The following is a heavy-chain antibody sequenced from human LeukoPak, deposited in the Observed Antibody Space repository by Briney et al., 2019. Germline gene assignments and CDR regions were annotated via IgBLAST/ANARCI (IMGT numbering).Heavy chain of an antibody. Sequence: GGSLRLSCAASGFTFSSYSMNWVRQAPGKGLEWVSSISSSSSYIYYADSVKGRFTISRDNSKNTLYLQMNSLRAEDTAVYYCARDPDVSTVVAATFDYWGQGTLVTVSS. CDR3: ARDPDVSTVVAATFDY. CDR2: ISSSSSYI. V-gene: IGHV3-21*01. J-gene: IGHJ4*02. CDR1: GFTFSSYS. D-gene: IGHD2-15*01.